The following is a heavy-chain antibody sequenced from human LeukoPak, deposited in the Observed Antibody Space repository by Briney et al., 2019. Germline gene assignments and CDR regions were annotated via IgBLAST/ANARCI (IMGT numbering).Heavy chain of an antibody. CDR1: DYSISSGDY. J-gene: IGHJ4*02. Sequence: SKTLSLTCAVSDYSISSGDYWGWIRQPPGKGLEWIGSVYYSGSTHYSPSLKNRVTISVDTSKNQFSLKLRSVAAADTALYYCARNDSSGYFDYWGQGTLVTVSS. V-gene: IGHV4-38-2*01. D-gene: IGHD3-22*01. CDR2: VYYSGST. CDR3: ARNDSSGYFDY.